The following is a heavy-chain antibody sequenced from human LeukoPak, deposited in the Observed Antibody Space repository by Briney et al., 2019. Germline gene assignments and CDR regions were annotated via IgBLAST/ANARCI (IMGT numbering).Heavy chain of an antibody. V-gene: IGHV1-69*13. D-gene: IGHD3-16*02. CDR3: ARGGPGYDYVWGSYRCDY. CDR1: GGTFSSYA. J-gene: IGHJ4*02. CDR2: IIPIFGTA. Sequence: SVKVSCKASGGTFSSYAISWVRQAPGQGLEWMGGIIPIFGTANYAQKFQGRVTITAAESTSTAYMELSSLRSEDTAVYYCARGGPGYDYVWGSYRCDYWGQGTLVTVSS.